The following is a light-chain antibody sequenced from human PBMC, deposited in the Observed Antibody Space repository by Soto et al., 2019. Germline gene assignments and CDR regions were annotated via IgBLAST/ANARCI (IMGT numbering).Light chain of an antibody. CDR3: SSFAGTNSVV. V-gene: IGLV2-8*01. CDR1: SSDIGVYNY. Sequence: QSALTQPPSASGSPGQSVTISCTGTSSDIGVYNYVSWYQQHPGKAPKLMLYEVTRRPSGVPDRIFGSKYDTTASLTVSGLQAEDEADYYCSSFAGTNSVVFGTGTKLTVL. CDR2: EVT. J-gene: IGLJ1*01.